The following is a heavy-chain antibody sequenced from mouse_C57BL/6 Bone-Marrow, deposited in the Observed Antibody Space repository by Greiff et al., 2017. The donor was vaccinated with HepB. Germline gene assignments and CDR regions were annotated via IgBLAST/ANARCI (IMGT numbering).Heavy chain of an antibody. CDR2: IDPETGGT. J-gene: IGHJ4*01. CDR1: GYTFTDYE. V-gene: IGHV1-15*01. CDR3: TRRGDGYYPYYAMDY. D-gene: IGHD2-3*01. Sequence: QVQLQQSGAELVRPGASVTLSCKASGYTFTDYEMHWVKQTPVHGLEWIGAIDPETGGTAYNQKFKGKAILTADESSSTAYMELRSLTSEDSAVYYCTRRGDGYYPYYAMDYWGQGTSVTVSS.